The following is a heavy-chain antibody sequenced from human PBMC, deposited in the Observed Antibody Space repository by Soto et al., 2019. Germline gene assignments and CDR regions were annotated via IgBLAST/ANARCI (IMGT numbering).Heavy chain of an antibody. V-gene: IGHV3-23*01. CDR1: GFTFSSYA. CDR3: AKDRDIVVVPAALDY. J-gene: IGHJ4*02. Sequence: PGGSLRLSCAASGFTFSSYAMSWDRQAPGKGLEWVSAISGSGGSTYYADSVKGRFTISRDNSKNTLYLQMNSLRAEDTAVYYCAKDRDIVVVPAALDYWGQGTLVTSP. D-gene: IGHD2-2*01. CDR2: ISGSGGST.